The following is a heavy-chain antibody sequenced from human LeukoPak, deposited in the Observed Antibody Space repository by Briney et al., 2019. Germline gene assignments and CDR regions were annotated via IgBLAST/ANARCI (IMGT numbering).Heavy chain of an antibody. CDR3: ASRGCSSTSCQWFDP. D-gene: IGHD2-2*01. J-gene: IGHJ5*02. V-gene: IGHV3-30*02. CDR2: IRYDGSNQ. CDR1: GITFSYFG. Sequence: GGSLRLSCAASGITFSYFGMHWVRQAPGKGLEWVAFIRYDGSNQYYADSVKGRFTISRDNSKNTLYLQMNSLRAEDTAVYYCASRGCSSTSCQWFDPWGQGTLVTVSS.